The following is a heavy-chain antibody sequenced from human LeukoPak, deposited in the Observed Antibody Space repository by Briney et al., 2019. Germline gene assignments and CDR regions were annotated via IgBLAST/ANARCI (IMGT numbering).Heavy chain of an antibody. CDR1: GYSISSGYY. D-gene: IGHD3-16*01. CDR2: IYHSGKS. V-gene: IGHV4-38-2*02. J-gene: IGHJ4*02. CDR3: ARGDNTIGWFDY. Sequence: SETLSLTCSVSGYSISSGYYWDWIRQPPGKGLEWIASIYHSGKSYYNPSLESRVTISVDTSKNQFSLRLTSVTAADTAVYYCARGDNTIGWFDYWGQGTLVTVSS.